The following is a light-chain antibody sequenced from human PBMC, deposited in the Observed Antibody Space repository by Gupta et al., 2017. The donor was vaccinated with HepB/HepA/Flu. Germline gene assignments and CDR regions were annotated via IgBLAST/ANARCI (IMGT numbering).Light chain of an antibody. CDR1: SLRSYY. CDR2: DKN. Sequence: SSELTQDPAVSVALGQTVRITCQRDSLRSYYASWYQQKPGQAPVLVIYDKNNRPPGIPDRFSGSSSGNTASLTITGAQAEDEADYYCNSRDSSGNHVVFGGGTKLTVL. V-gene: IGLV3-19*01. J-gene: IGLJ2*01. CDR3: NSRDSSGNHVV.